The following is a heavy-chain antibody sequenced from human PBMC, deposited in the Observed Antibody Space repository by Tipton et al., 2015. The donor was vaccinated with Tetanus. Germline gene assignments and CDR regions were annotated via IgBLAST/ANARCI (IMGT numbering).Heavy chain of an antibody. Sequence: SLRLSCAASGFKFGDFYMSWIRQAPGKGLEWLAHVSSSGSIIHYADSVKDRFAVSRDNAHNSLHLEIYNLRAEDTAVYYCARDPGFGWFRDKYYLDSWGQGTQVTVSS. CDR2: VSSSGSII. D-gene: IGHD3-9*01. V-gene: IGHV3-11*01. CDR3: ARDPGFGWFRDKYYLDS. J-gene: IGHJ4*02. CDR1: GFKFGDFY.